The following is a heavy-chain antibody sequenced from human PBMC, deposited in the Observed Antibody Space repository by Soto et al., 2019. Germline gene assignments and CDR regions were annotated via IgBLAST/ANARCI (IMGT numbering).Heavy chain of an antibody. CDR1: GFTFSSYW. CDR3: ARDRHSGYDFTYFDY. CDR2: IKQDGSEK. J-gene: IGHJ4*02. V-gene: IGHV3-7*01. Sequence: GGSLRLSCAASGFTFSSYWMSWVRQAPGKGLEWVANIKQDGSEKYYVDSVKGRFTISRDNAKNSLYLQMNSLRAEDTAVYYCARDRHSGYDFTYFDYWGQGTLVTVSS. D-gene: IGHD5-12*01.